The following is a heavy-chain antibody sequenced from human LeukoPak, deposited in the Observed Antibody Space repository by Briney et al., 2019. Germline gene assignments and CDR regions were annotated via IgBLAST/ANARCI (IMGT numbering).Heavy chain of an antibody. Sequence: GGSLRLSCVASGFTFSRYWMHWVRQAPGKGLVWVSRINSDGRSTNYADSVKGRFTISRDNAKNSLYLQMNSLRAEDTALYYCAKDGFDRGTYLFDYWGQGTLVTVSS. V-gene: IGHV3-74*01. CDR1: GFTFSRYW. D-gene: IGHD3-10*01. J-gene: IGHJ4*02. CDR2: INSDGRST. CDR3: AKDGFDRGTYLFDY.